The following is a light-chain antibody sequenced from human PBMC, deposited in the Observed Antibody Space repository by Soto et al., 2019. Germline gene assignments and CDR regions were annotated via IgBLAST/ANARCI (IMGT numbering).Light chain of an antibody. Sequence: DIVMTQSPDSLAVSLGERATINCKSSQSVLYSSNNRDYLAGYQQKPGQPPKLLIYWASTRQFGVPDRFSGSGSGTTFSLTISSLQAEDVAVYYCQQYYSTPRTFGQGTKVEIK. V-gene: IGKV4-1*01. J-gene: IGKJ1*01. CDR3: QQYYSTPRT. CDR2: WAS. CDR1: QSVLYSSNNRDY.